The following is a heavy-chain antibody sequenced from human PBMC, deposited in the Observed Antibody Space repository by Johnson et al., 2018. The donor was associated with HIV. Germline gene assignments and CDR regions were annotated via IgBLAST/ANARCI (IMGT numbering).Heavy chain of an antibody. CDR3: ARDGESQQLPLGDAFDV. Sequence: VQLVESGGGLVQPGGSLRLSCAASGFTFSSYAMTWVRQAPGKGLEWVSGIGGSGGSTYYSDSVKGRFTISRDNSENTLYLQMNSLRSEDTAMYYCARDGESQQLPLGDAFDVWGQGTMVTVSS. D-gene: IGHD6-13*01. CDR2: IGGSGGST. CDR1: GFTFSSYA. V-gene: IGHV3-23*04. J-gene: IGHJ3*01.